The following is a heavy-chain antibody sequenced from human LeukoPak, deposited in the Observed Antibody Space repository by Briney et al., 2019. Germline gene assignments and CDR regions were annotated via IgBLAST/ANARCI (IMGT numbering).Heavy chain of an antibody. V-gene: IGHV5-51*01. Sequence: GESLKISCKGSGYSFTSYWIGWVRQMPGKGLEWMGIIYPGDSDTRYSPSFQGQVTISADKSISTAYLQWSSLKASDTAMYYCARHPYYYGSGKNWSDPWGQGTLVTVSS. CDR3: ARHPYYYGSGKNWSDP. CDR2: IYPGDSDT. D-gene: IGHD3-10*01. J-gene: IGHJ5*02. CDR1: GYSFTSYW.